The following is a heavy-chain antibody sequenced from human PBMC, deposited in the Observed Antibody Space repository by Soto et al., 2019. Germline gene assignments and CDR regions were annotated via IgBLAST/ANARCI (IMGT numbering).Heavy chain of an antibody. V-gene: IGHV1-18*01. Sequence: HVHFMQSGAEVKSPGAPVRDSSKDSGYTFSSYGVSWVRQAPGQGLEFMGWISVYNTHTNYAQKFQGRVTITTVTTTSTAYLELRSLSSADTSVYFFARCDFGDYVPPLGRWCQGTLVTVS. CDR1: GYTFSSYG. D-gene: IGHD4-17*01. J-gene: IGHJ4*02. CDR3: ARCDFGDYVPPLGR. CDR2: ISVYNTHT.